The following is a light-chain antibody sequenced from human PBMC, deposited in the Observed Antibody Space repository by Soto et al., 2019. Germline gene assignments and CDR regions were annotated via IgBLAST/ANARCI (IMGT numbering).Light chain of an antibody. CDR3: SSYTATRTDV. CDR2: GVT. Sequence: QSALTQPASVSGSPGQSVTISCTGTSSDFGGYNYVSWYQQLPGEAPKLIIYGVTDRPSGVSNRFSGSKSGNTASLTVSGLQAEDEGDYYCSSYTATRTDVFGTGTKLTVL. V-gene: IGLV2-14*01. CDR1: SSDFGGYNY. J-gene: IGLJ1*01.